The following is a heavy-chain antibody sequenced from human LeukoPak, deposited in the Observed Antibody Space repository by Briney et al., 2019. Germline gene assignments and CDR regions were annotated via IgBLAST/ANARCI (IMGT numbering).Heavy chain of an antibody. Sequence: PGGSLRLSCAVSGITLSNYGMSWVRQAPGKGLEWVAGLSGSGGGPNYADSVQGRFTISRDHPKNTLYLQMNSLRAEDTAVYFCAKRGVVIRVFLVGFHKEAYYFDSWGQGALVTVSS. CDR3: AKRGVVIRVFLVGFHKEAYYFDS. D-gene: IGHD3-10*01. CDR1: GITLSNYG. CDR2: LSGSGGGP. J-gene: IGHJ4*02. V-gene: IGHV3-23*01.